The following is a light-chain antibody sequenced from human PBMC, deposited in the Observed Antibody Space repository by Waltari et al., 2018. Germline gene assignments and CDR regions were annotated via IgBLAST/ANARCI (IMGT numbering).Light chain of an antibody. CDR1: SSDIGFYNY. V-gene: IGLV2-14*03. CDR2: DVS. CDR3: NSYTGSSSWV. J-gene: IGLJ3*02. Sequence: QSALTQPASVSGSPGQSITISCYGTSSDIGFYNYVSWYPHHPGKAPKLMIYDVSQRPAGVSCRLSGSKSGNTASLTISGLQAEDEADYYCNSYTGSSSWVFGGGTKVTVL.